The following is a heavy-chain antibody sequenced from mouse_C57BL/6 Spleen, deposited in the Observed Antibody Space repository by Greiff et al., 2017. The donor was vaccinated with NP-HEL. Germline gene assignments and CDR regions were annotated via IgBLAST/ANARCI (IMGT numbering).Heavy chain of an antibody. Sequence: EVMLVESGGGLVKPGGSLKLSCAASGFTFSSYTMSWVRQTPEKRLEWVATISGGGGNTYYPDSVKGRFTISRDNAKNTLYLQMSSLRSEDTSYYYCARQWVVANGYFGVWGKGTTVTVSS. CDR3: ARQWVVANGYFGV. D-gene: IGHD1-1*01. J-gene: IGHJ1*03. CDR1: GFTFSSYT. CDR2: ISGGGGNT. V-gene: IGHV5-9*01.